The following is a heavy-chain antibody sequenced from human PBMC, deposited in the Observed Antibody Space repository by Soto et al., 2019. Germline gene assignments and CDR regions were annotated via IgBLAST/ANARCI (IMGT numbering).Heavy chain of an antibody. J-gene: IGHJ5*02. CDR1: GYTFTSYG. CDR2: ISAYNGNT. D-gene: IGHD3-9*01. CDR3: AREGYDILTGYPDLNWFDP. V-gene: IGHV1-18*01. Sequence: ASVKVSCKASGYTFTSYGISWVRQAPGQGLEWMGWISAYNGNTNYAQKLQGRVTMTTDTSTSTAYMELRSLRSDDTAVYYCAREGYDILTGYPDLNWFDPWGQGTLVTVSS.